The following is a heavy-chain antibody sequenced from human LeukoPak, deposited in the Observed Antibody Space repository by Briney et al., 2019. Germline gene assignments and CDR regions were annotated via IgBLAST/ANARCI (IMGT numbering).Heavy chain of an antibody. V-gene: IGHV4-39*07. CDR3: ARVSPDGQGYCSGGSCYSFDY. Sequence: SETLSLTCTVSGDSITSSSYYWGWIRQPPGKGLEWIGTMYYTGTIYYNPSLKSRVTISVDTSKNQFSLSLSSVTAADTAVYYCARVSPDGQGYCSGGSCYSFDYWGQGTLVTVSS. CDR2: MYYTGTI. D-gene: IGHD2-15*01. CDR1: GDSITSSSYY. J-gene: IGHJ4*02.